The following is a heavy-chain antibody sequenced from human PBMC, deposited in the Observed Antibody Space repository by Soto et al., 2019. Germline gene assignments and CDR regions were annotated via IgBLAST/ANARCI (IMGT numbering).Heavy chain of an antibody. CDR3: AKPKFWSGYYTGERAFFDY. Sequence: GESLKISCAASGFTFDSYAMSWVRQAPGKGLEWVSTISDSGFGTYYADSVKGRFTISRDNSRNTLSLQMNSLRAEDTAVYYCAKPKFWSGYYTGERAFFDYWGQGTLVTVSS. V-gene: IGHV3-23*01. J-gene: IGHJ4*02. CDR1: GFTFDSYA. D-gene: IGHD3-3*01. CDR2: ISDSGFGT.